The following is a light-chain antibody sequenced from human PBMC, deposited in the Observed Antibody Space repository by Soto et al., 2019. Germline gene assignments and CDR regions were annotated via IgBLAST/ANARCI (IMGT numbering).Light chain of an antibody. CDR1: SSDVGGYNY. CDR3: SSYTSSSTPKVV. CDR2: DVS. V-gene: IGLV2-14*01. Sequence: QSALTQPAAVSGSPRQSITIYCTGTSSDVGGYNYVSWYQQHPGKAPKLMIYDVSNRPSGVSNRFSGSKSGNTASLTISGLQAEDEADYYCSSYTSSSTPKVVFGGGTQLTVL. J-gene: IGLJ2*01.